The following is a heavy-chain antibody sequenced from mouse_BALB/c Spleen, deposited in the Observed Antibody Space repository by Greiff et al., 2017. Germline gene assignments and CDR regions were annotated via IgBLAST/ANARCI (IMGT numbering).Heavy chain of an antibody. Sequence: QVQLQQPGAELVKPGASVKMSCKASGYTFTSYWMHWVKQRPGQGLEWIGVIDPSDSYTSYNQKFKGKATLTVDTSSSTAYMQLSSLTSEDSAVYYCARPMITTEAWFAYWGQGTTLTVSS. CDR2: IDPSDSYT. CDR3: ARPMITTEAWFAY. D-gene: IGHD2-4*01. J-gene: IGHJ2*01. V-gene: IGHV1-59*01. CDR1: GYTFTSYW.